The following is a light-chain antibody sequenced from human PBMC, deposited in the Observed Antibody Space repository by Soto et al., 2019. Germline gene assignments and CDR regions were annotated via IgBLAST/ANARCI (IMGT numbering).Light chain of an antibody. Sequence: QSVLTQPAPVSGSPGQSITLSCTGTNSDIGGSKDVSWYQQLPGAAPKLMIYEVTYRPSGVSDRFSGSKSGNTASLTVSGLQAEDEADYYCSSYTSSGTLYVFGTGTKVTVL. CDR2: EVT. CDR1: NSDIGGSKD. J-gene: IGLJ1*01. CDR3: SSYTSSGTLYV. V-gene: IGLV2-14*01.